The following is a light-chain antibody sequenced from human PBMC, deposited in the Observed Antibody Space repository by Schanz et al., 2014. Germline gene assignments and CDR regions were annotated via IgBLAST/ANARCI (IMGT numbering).Light chain of an antibody. CDR3: QQYGSSPPVT. V-gene: IGKV3-20*01. CDR1: QSVSSSY. CDR2: GAS. Sequence: EIVLAQSPGTLSLSPGVRATLSCRASQSVSSSYLAWYQQKPGQAPRVLIYGASTRATDIPARFSGSGSGTEFTLTISSLQSEDFAVYYCQQYGSSPPVTFGGGTKVEIK. J-gene: IGKJ4*01.